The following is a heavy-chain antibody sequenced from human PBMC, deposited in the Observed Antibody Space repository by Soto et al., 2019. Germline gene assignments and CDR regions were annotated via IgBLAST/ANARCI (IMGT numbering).Heavy chain of an antibody. Sequence: GASVKVSCKASGGTFSSYAISWVRQAPGQGLEWMGGIIPIFGTANYAQKFQGRVTITADKSTSTAYMELSSLRSEDTAVYYCAEGSGWVGPYAFDIWGQGTMVTVSS. CDR1: GGTFSSYA. J-gene: IGHJ3*02. D-gene: IGHD6-19*01. CDR3: AEGSGWVGPYAFDI. V-gene: IGHV1-69*06. CDR2: IIPIFGTA.